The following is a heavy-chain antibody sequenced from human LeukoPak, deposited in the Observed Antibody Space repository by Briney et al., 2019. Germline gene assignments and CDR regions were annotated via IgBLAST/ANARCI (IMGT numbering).Heavy chain of an antibody. V-gene: IGHV1-69*13. CDR3: ARRNRILDYMDV. CDR2: IIPIFGTA. J-gene: IGHJ6*03. Sequence: ASVKVSCKASGGTFSSYAISWVRQAPGQGLEWMGGIIPIFGTANYAQKFQGRVTITADESTSTAYMELSSLRSEDTAVYYCARRNRILDYMDVWGIGTTVTVSS. D-gene: IGHD2-15*01. CDR1: GGTFSSYA.